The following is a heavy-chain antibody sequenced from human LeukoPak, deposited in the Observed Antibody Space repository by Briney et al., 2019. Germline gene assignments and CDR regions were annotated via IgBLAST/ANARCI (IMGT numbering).Heavy chain of an antibody. CDR2: ISGSGGST. CDR3: AKDRSCTNDICHGDFDY. Sequence: GGSLRLSCAASGFTFSSYAVSWVRQAPGKGVEWASSISGSGGSTYSADSVKGRFTISRDNSKNTLYLQMNSLRAEDTALYYCAKDRSCTNDICHGDFDYWGQGTLVTVSS. J-gene: IGHJ4*02. CDR1: GFTFSSYA. D-gene: IGHD2-8*01. V-gene: IGHV3-23*01.